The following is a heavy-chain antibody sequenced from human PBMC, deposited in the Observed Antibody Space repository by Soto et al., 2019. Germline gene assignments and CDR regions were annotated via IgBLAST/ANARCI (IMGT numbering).Heavy chain of an antibody. Sequence: QVELVQSGAEVKKPGASVTISCKASGNTITKYYIHWVRQAPGRGLEWMGIINPGGGSASYAQKFQGRVTGYRDTSTGTVYMDLSSLRSEDTAVYYCARDTSGWSLYGMDVWGQGTTVTVSS. J-gene: IGHJ6*02. D-gene: IGHD6-19*01. CDR2: INPGGGSA. CDR3: ARDTSGWSLYGMDV. V-gene: IGHV1-46*01. CDR1: GNTITKYY.